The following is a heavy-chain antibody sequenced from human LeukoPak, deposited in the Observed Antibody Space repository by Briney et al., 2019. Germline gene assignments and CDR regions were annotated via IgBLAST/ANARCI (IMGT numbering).Heavy chain of an antibody. Sequence: SETLSLTCTVSGGSVTSTTYYWGWVRQPPGKGLEWVGVVHYNGATYYDPSLKSQVTMSIDTSENQFSLKVTSVTAADTAVYYCARRRVAATAGWFDPWGQGTLVTASS. V-gene: IGHV4-39*01. CDR1: GGSVTSTTYY. CDR2: VHYNGAT. D-gene: IGHD2-15*01. J-gene: IGHJ5*02. CDR3: ARRRVAATAGWFDP.